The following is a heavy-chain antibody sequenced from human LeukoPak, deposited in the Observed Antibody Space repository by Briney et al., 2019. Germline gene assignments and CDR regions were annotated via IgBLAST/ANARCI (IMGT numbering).Heavy chain of an antibody. CDR3: ARESSGTYYNPLGYMDV. CDR1: GGSISIYY. Sequence: SETLFLTCTVSGGSISIYYWNWIRQPAGKELEWIGRIFTSGITNYNPSLKSRVTMSVDTSKNQFSLNLSSVTAADTAVYYCARESSGTYYNPLGYMDVWGKGTTVTVSS. J-gene: IGHJ6*03. D-gene: IGHD3-10*01. V-gene: IGHV4-4*07. CDR2: IFTSGIT.